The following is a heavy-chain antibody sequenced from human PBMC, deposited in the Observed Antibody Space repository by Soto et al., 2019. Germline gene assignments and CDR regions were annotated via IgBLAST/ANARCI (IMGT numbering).Heavy chain of an antibody. D-gene: IGHD2-15*01. V-gene: IGHV4-34*01. Sequence: PSETLSLTCAFHGGAFRGYYWSWIRQPPGKGLEWIGEINHSGSTNYNPSLKSRVTISVDTSKNQFSLKLSSVTAADTAVYYCARGSAALVVVAATDFDYWGQGTLVTVSS. J-gene: IGHJ4*02. CDR3: ARGSAALVVVAATDFDY. CDR1: GGAFRGYY. CDR2: INHSGST.